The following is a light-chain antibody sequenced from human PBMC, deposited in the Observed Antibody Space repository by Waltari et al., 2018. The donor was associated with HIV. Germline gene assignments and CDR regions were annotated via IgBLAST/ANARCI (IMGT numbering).Light chain of an antibody. CDR3: QQYYNTEWT. CDR2: DAS. V-gene: IGKV1-8*01. J-gene: IGKJ1*01. CDR1: QGISSY. Sequence: AIRMTQSPSSFSASTGDRVTITCRASQGISSYLAWYQQKPGKAPKLLIYDASTLQSGVPSRFSGSGSGTDFTLTISCLQSEDFATYYCQQYYNTEWTFGQGTKVEIK.